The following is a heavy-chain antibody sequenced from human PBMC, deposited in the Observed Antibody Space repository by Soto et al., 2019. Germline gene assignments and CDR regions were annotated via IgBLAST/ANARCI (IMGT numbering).Heavy chain of an antibody. CDR3: AKDASSGYQPFDY. D-gene: IGHD3-22*01. V-gene: IGHV3-30*18. Sequence: GGSLRLSCAASGFTFSSYGMHWVRQAPGKGLEWVAVISYDGSNKYYADSVKGRFTISRDNSKNTLYLQMNSLRAEDTAVYYCAKDASSGYQPFDYWGQGTMVTVYS. CDR2: ISYDGSNK. J-gene: IGHJ4*02. CDR1: GFTFSSYG.